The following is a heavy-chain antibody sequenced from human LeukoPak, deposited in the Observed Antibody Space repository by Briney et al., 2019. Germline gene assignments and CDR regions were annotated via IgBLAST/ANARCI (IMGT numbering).Heavy chain of an antibody. Sequence: PGGSLRLSCAASGFTFSSYDMHWVRQATGKGLEWVSAIGTAGDTYYPGSVKGRFTISRDNARNSLHLQMNSLRAEDTAVYYCAIPPLSGTGSSRPLAEMDIWGQGTTVTVSS. CDR3: AIPPLSGTGSSRPLAEMDI. J-gene: IGHJ6*02. CDR2: IGTAGDT. D-gene: IGHD3-10*01. V-gene: IGHV3-13*01. CDR1: GFTFSSYD.